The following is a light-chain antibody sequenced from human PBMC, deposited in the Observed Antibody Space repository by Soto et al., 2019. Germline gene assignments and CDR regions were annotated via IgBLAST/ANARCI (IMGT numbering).Light chain of an antibody. V-gene: IGKV3-11*01. J-gene: IGKJ5*01. Sequence: VLLTQSPSTLSLSPVERATLSCRTSLSVSVYLDWYQQKPGQAPRLLISDASNRATGIPARFSGSGSGTDFTLTISSLEPEDFAVYYCHQRQYWPPITFGQGTRLEIK. CDR1: LSVSVY. CDR3: HQRQYWPPIT. CDR2: DAS.